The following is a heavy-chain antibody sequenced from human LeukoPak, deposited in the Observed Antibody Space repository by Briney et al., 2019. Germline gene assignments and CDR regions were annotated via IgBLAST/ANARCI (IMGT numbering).Heavy chain of an antibody. J-gene: IGHJ4*02. CDR1: GFGLSVLS. CDR3: STDSGRSYFYFDF. V-gene: IGHV1-24*01. D-gene: IGHD3-10*01. Sequence: ASVKVSCKISGFGLSVLSIHWMRQAPGKGLEWVGGIRPETGEPIFAQKFRGRVTITEDTFTDTGCLELRGLTSEDTAVYYCSTDSGRSYFYFDFWGQGTLVTVSS. CDR2: IRPETGEP.